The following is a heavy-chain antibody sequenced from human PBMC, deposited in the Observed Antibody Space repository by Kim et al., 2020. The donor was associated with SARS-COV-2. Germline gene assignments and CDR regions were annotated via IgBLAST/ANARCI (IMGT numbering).Heavy chain of an antibody. D-gene: IGHD1-26*01. Sequence: NPSLKRRVHVPVDTSKNQFSLRLRSVTAADTAVYYCARVGLYSGSYYFDFWGQGTLVTVSS. CDR3: ARVGLYSGSYYFDF. J-gene: IGHJ4*02. V-gene: IGHV4-59*01.